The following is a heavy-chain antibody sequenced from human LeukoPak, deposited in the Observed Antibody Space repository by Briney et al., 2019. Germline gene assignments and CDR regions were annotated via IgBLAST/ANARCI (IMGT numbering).Heavy chain of an antibody. CDR1: GFIFSSYG. D-gene: IGHD6-6*01. CDR2: IWYDGGNK. Sequence: GGSLRLSCTASGFIFSSYGMHWVRQAPGKGLEWVAVIWYDGGNKYYTDSVKGRFTISRDNSKNTLYLQMNRLRAEDTAVYYCARDHIPTSSGWFDPWGQGTLVTVSS. V-gene: IGHV3-33*01. CDR3: ARDHIPTSSGWFDP. J-gene: IGHJ5*02.